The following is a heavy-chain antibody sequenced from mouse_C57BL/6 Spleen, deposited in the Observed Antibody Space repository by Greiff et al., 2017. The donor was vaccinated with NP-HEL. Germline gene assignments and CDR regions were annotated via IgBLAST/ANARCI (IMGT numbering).Heavy chain of an antibody. Sequence: EVQLQQSGPELVKPGASVKISCKASGYTFTDYYMNWVKQSHGKSLEWIGDINPNNGGTSYNQKFKGKATLTVDKSSSTAYMELRSLTSEDSAVYYCAGVPRSKSPRLAYWGQGTLVSVSA. CDR1: GYTFTDYY. D-gene: IGHD1-1*01. J-gene: IGHJ3*01. V-gene: IGHV1-26*01. CDR2: INPNNGGT. CDR3: AGVPRSKSPRLAY.